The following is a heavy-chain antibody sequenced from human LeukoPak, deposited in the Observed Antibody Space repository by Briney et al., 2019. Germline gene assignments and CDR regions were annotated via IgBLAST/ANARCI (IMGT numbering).Heavy chain of an antibody. V-gene: IGHV2-5*02. Sequence: SGPALGKPTQTLTLTCTFSGFSLSTSGVGVGWIRQPPGKALQWLALIYWDDEKYYSPSLKSRLSISRDTSRNQVVLTMTNMDPLDTATYFCAHSYYFGSRSYYNVWFAPWGLGTLVTVSS. CDR3: AHSYYFGSRSYYNVWFAP. D-gene: IGHD3-10*01. J-gene: IGHJ5*02. CDR1: GFSLSTSGVG. CDR2: IYWDDEK.